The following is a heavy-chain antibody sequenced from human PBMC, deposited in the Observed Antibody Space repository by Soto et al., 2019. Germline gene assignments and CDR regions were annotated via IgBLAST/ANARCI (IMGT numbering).Heavy chain of an antibody. CDR2: IWYDGSNK. D-gene: IGHD2-15*01. Sequence: QVQLVESGGGVVQPGRSLRLSCAASGFTFSSYGMHWVRQAPGKGLEWVAVIWYDGSNKYYADSVKGRFTISRDNSKNTLYLQMNRLRGEDTAVFYCARDLYCSGGSCYSRWFDPWGQGTLVTVSS. J-gene: IGHJ5*02. V-gene: IGHV3-33*01. CDR1: GFTFSSYG. CDR3: ARDLYCSGGSCYSRWFDP.